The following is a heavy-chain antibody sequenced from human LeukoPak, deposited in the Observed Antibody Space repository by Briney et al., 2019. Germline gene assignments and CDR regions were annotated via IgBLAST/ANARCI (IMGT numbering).Heavy chain of an antibody. CDR3: ASIAVAGVAFDI. V-gene: IGHV1-69*01. D-gene: IGHD6-19*01. Sequence: ASVKVSCKASGGTFSSYAISWVRQAPGQGLEWMGGIIPIFGTANYAQKFQGRVTITADESTSTAYMELSSLRSEDTAVYYCASIAVAGVAFDIWGQGTMVTVSS. CDR1: GGTFSSYA. J-gene: IGHJ3*02. CDR2: IIPIFGTA.